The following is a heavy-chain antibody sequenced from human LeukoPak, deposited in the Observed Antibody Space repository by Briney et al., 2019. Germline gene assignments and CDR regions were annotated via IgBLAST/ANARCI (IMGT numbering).Heavy chain of an antibody. CDR3: AKDPQAAAVAGPDY. J-gene: IGHJ4*02. CDR1: GFTFSSYG. V-gene: IGHV3-30*18. Sequence: GGSLRLSCAASGFTFSSYGMHWVRQAPGKGLEWVAVISYDGSNKYYADSVKGRFTISRDNSKNTLYLQMNSLRAEVTAVYYCAKDPQAAAVAGPDYWGQGTLVTVSS. D-gene: IGHD6-19*01. CDR2: ISYDGSNK.